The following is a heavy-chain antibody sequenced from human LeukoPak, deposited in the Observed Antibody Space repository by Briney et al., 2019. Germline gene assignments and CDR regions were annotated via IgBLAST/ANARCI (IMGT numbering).Heavy chain of an antibody. Sequence: QPGGSLRLSCAASGFTFSSYAMHWVRQAPGKGLEWVAVISYDGSNKYYADSVKGRFTISGDNSKNTLYLQMNSLRAEDTAVYYCARDHSYGSRSFLDYWGQGTLVTVSS. D-gene: IGHD3-10*01. CDR2: ISYDGSNK. CDR1: GFTFSSYA. V-gene: IGHV3-30-3*01. J-gene: IGHJ4*02. CDR3: ARDHSYGSRSFLDY.